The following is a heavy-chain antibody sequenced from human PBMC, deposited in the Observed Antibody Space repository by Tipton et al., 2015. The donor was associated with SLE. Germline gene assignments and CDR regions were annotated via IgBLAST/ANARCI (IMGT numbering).Heavy chain of an antibody. D-gene: IGHD5-12*01. J-gene: IGHJ4*02. V-gene: IGHV4-59*01. CDR3: ARRHYSGPFDS. CDR1: GGSISSYY. CDR2: IYYSGRT. Sequence: TLSLTCTVSGGSISSYYWSWIRQPPGKGLEWIGYIYYSGRTNYNPSLKSRVTISVDTSKNQFSLKLSSVTAADTAVYYCARRHYSGPFDSWGQGTLVTVSS.